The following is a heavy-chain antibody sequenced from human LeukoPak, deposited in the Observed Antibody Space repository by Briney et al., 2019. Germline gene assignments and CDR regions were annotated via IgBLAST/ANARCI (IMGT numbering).Heavy chain of an antibody. V-gene: IGHV5-51*01. J-gene: IGHJ4*02. CDR1: GYSYTSYW. CDR3: GRRSCTNGVCPVGFDY. Sequence: GESLKISCKGSGYSYTSYWIGWVRQMPGKGLEWMGIIYPGDSDTRYSPSFQGQVTITADKSISTAYLQWSSLKASDTARYYCGRRSCTNGVCPVGFDYWGQGTLVTVSS. D-gene: IGHD2-8*01. CDR2: IYPGDSDT.